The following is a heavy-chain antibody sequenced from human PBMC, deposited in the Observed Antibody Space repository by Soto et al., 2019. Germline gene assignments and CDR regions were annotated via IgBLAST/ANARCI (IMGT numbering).Heavy chain of an antibody. CDR3: ARESYYGSGATVVAY. D-gene: IGHD3-10*01. CDR2: IYYSGTT. J-gene: IGHJ4*02. V-gene: IGHV4-59*01. CDR1: GGSISSYY. Sequence: QVPLQESGPGLVKPSETLSLTCTVSGGSISSYYWSWIRQPPGKGLEWIGYIYYSGTTSYNPSLNSRVTMSVDTSKNQFSLKVNSVTAADTAVYYCARESYYGSGATVVAYWGQGTLVTVSS.